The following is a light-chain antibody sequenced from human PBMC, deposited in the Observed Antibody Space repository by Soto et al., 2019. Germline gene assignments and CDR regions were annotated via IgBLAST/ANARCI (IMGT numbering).Light chain of an antibody. CDR2: EGR. CDR3: CSYAGSATL. V-gene: IGLV2-23*01. CDR1: SSPGGIDNL. Sequence: QSALTQPASVSGSPGQSITISCTGTSSPGGIDNLVSWYQQYPGKAPKLIIYEGRKRPSGISDRFSGSRSDNTASLTISGLQAEDEADYYCCSYAGSATLFAGGTKLTVL. J-gene: IGLJ3*02.